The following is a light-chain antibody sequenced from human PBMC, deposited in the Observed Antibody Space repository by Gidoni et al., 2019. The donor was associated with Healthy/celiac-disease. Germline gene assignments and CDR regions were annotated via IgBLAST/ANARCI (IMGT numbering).Light chain of an antibody. CDR3: QQYNSYLWT. Sequence: DIQMTQSPSTLSASVGDRVTITCRASQSISSWLAWYQQKPGKAPKLLIYDASSLESGVPSRFSGSGSETEFTLTISSLQPDDFATYDCQQYNSYLWTFGQGTKVEIK. CDR1: QSISSW. J-gene: IGKJ1*01. CDR2: DAS. V-gene: IGKV1-5*01.